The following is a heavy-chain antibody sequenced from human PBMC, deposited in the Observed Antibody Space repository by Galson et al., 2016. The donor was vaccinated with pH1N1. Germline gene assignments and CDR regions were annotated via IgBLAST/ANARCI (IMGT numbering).Heavy chain of an antibody. CDR3: AKLGNGCYEFDH. CDR1: GFTFSSYA. D-gene: IGHD3-3*01. Sequence: SLRLSCAASGFTFSSYAMTWVRQAPGKGLQWVSTISSSYGNIFYADSERGRFTISRDNSKNTLYLQLNSLRAEDTALYYCAKLGNGCYEFDHWGQGALVTVSS. CDR2: ISSSYGNI. V-gene: IGHV3-23*01. J-gene: IGHJ4*02.